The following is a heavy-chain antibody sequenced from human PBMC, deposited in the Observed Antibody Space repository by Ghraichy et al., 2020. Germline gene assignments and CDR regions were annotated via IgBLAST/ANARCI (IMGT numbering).Heavy chain of an antibody. CDR1: GYTFTGYY. Sequence: ASVKVSCKASGYTFTGYYMHWVRQAPGQGLEWMGWINPNSGGTNYAQKFQGRVTMTRDTSISTAYMELSRLRSDDTAVYYCAGIEAEGGSSGYYYQAFDIWGQGTMVTISS. V-gene: IGHV1-2*02. CDR2: INPNSGGT. D-gene: IGHD3-22*01. J-gene: IGHJ3*02. CDR3: AGIEAEGGSSGYYYQAFDI.